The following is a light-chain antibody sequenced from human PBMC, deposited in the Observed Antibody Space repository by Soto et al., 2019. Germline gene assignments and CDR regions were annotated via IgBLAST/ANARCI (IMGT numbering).Light chain of an antibody. J-gene: IGKJ1*01. V-gene: IGKV1-27*01. CDR2: AAS. CDR1: QGVSND. CDR3: QNYNSAPRT. Sequence: DIKMTQSPSSLSASIGDRVTISCRASQGVSNDLAWYQQKPGQAPYLLIYAASTSHTGIPSRFRGSGSGTEFTLTISSLQPEDVAAYYCQNYNSAPRTFGQGTKVEIK.